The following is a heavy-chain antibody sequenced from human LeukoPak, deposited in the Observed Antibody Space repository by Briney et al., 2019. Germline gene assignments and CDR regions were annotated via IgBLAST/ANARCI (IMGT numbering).Heavy chain of an antibody. J-gene: IGHJ4*02. D-gene: IGHD3-22*01. CDR1: GFTFDEYG. V-gene: IGHV3-20*04. CDR3: AREFFDSSGYEIDYFDF. Sequence: GGSLRLSCAASGFTFDEYGMSWVRQAPGKGLEWVSGLNWSGGVTGYADSVKGRFTISRDNARNSLYLQMSSLRAEDTAVYYCAREFFDSSGYEIDYFDFWGLGTLVTVSS. CDR2: LNWSGGVT.